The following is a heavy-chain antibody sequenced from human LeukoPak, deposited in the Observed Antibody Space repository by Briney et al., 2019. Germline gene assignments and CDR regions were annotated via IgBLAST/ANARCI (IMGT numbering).Heavy chain of an antibody. V-gene: IGHV1-2*02. Sequence: ASVKVSCKASGYTFTGYYMHWVRQAPGQGLEWMGWINPNSGGTNYAQKFQGRVTMTRDTSISTAYMELSRLRSDDTAVYYCARDIVDAAARQYYFDYWGQGTLVTVSS. CDR2: INPNSGGT. D-gene: IGHD6-6*01. CDR1: GYTFTGYY. CDR3: ARDIVDAAARQYYFDY. J-gene: IGHJ4*02.